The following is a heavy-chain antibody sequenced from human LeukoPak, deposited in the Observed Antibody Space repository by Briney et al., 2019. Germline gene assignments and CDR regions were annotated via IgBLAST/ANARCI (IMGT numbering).Heavy chain of an antibody. D-gene: IGHD6-19*01. CDR2: ISYDGSNK. J-gene: IGHJ3*02. CDR1: GFTFSSYG. V-gene: IGHV3-30*18. Sequence: GGSLRLSCAASGFTFSSYGMHWVRQAPGKGLEWVAVISYDGSNKYYADSVKGRFTISRDNSKNTLYLQMNSLRAEDTAVYYCAKDGLAAFDIWGQGTMVTVSS. CDR3: AKDGLAAFDI.